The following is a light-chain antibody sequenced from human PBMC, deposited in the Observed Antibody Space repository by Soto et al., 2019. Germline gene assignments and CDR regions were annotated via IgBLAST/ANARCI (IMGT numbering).Light chain of an antibody. Sequence: DIVMTQSPLSLSVTPGEPASLTCTSSQTLLHTSGETFLFWYLQKPGQSPQLLIYEVSTRVSGVPDRFSGSGSGTDFTLEISRVETDDVGIYYCMQSTQLPPTFGQGTRLEIK. V-gene: IGKV2D-29*02. J-gene: IGKJ5*01. CDR1: QTLLHTSGETF. CDR2: EVS. CDR3: MQSTQLPPT.